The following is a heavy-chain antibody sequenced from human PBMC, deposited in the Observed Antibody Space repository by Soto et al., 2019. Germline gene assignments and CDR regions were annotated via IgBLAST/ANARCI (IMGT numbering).Heavy chain of an antibody. CDR2: ISWNSGSI. CDR1: GFTFDDYA. D-gene: IGHD2-2*01. J-gene: IGHJ6*02. V-gene: IGHV3-9*01. Sequence: PGGSLRLSCAASGFTFDDYAMHWVRQAPGKGLEWVSGISWNSGSIGYADSVKGRFTISRDNAKNSLYLQMNSLRAEDTALYYCAKAGYQPNTPYYYYYGMDVWGQGTTVTVSS. CDR3: AKAGYQPNTPYYYYYGMDV.